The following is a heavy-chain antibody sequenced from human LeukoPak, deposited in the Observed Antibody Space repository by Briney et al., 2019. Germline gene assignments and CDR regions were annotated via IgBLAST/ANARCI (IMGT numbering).Heavy chain of an antibody. CDR3: AKEKAIGTINYGLDV. CDR2: IAYDGSNQ. V-gene: IGHV3-30*18. D-gene: IGHD1-1*01. CDR1: GFIFDTYG. J-gene: IGHJ6*02. Sequence: GRSLRLSCAASGFIFDTYGMRWVRQAPGKGLEWVAVIAYDGSNQYHADSVKGRFTISRDNSKNTLYLQMNSLRGEDTAVYYCAKEKAIGTINYGLDVWGQGTTVTVSS.